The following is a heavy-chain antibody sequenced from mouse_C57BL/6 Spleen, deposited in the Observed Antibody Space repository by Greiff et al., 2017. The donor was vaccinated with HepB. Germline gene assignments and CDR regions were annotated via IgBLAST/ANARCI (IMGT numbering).Heavy chain of an antibody. CDR3: ANYDGSARGAMDY. Sequence: EVQLQQSGPELVKPGASVKISCKASGYTFTDYYMNWVKQSHGKSLEWIGDINPNNGGTSYNQKFKGKATLTVDKSSSTAYMELRSLTSEDSAVYYCANYDGSARGAMDYWGQGTSVTVSS. V-gene: IGHV1-26*01. D-gene: IGHD1-1*01. J-gene: IGHJ4*01. CDR2: INPNNGGT. CDR1: GYTFTDYY.